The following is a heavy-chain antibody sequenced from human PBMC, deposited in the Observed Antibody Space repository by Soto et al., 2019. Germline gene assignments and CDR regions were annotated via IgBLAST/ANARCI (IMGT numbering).Heavy chain of an antibody. Sequence: GASVKVSCKASGGTFSSYAISWVRQAPGQGLEWMGGIIPIFGTANYAQKFQGRVTITADESTSTAYMELSSLRSEDTAVYYCARDGSWNKRGYNWFDPWGQGTLVTVSS. V-gene: IGHV1-69*13. CDR3: ARDGSWNKRGYNWFDP. CDR2: IIPIFGTA. CDR1: GGTFSSYA. J-gene: IGHJ5*02. D-gene: IGHD1-1*01.